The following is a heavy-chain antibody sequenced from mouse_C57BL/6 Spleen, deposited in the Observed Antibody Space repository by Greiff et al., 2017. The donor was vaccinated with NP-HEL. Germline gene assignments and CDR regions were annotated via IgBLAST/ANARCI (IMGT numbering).Heavy chain of an antibody. Sequence: EVQLVESGGGLVKPGGSLKLSCAASGFTFSSYAMSWVRQTPEKRLEWVATISDGGSYTYYPDNVKGRFTISRDNAKNNLYLQMSHLKSEDTAMYYCARDSGDYWGQGTTLTVSS. V-gene: IGHV5-4*01. D-gene: IGHD4-1*01. CDR3: ARDSGDY. CDR2: ISDGGSYT. CDR1: GFTFSSYA. J-gene: IGHJ2*01.